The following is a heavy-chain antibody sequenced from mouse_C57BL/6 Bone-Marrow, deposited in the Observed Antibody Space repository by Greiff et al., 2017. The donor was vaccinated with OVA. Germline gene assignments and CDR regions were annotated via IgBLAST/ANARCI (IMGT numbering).Heavy chain of an antibody. CDR2: INPNYGTT. Sequence: VQLKESGPELVKPGASVKISCKASGYSFTDYNMNWVKQSNGKSLEWIGVINPNYGTTSYNQKFKGKATLTVDQSSSTAYMQLNSLTSEDSAVYYCAPTAQAVYYFDYWGQGTTLTVSS. CDR1: GYSFTDYN. J-gene: IGHJ2*01. D-gene: IGHD3-2*02. CDR3: APTAQAVYYFDY. V-gene: IGHV1-39*01.